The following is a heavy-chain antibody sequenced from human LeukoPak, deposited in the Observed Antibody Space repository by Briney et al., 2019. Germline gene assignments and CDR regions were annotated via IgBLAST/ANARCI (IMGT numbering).Heavy chain of an antibody. Sequence: GGSLRLSCAASGFTFSSYEMNWVRQAPGKGLEWVSYISSSGSTIYYADSVKGRFTISRDNAKNSLYLQMNSLRAEDTAVYYCAKGSGLVDYFDYWGQGTLVTVSS. V-gene: IGHV3-48*03. CDR2: ISSSGSTI. CDR1: GFTFSSYE. D-gene: IGHD3-16*01. CDR3: AKGSGLVDYFDY. J-gene: IGHJ4*02.